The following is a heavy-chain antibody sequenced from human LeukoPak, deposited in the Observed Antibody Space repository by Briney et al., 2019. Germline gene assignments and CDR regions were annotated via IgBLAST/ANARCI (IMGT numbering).Heavy chain of an antibody. CDR1: GGSISSHY. Sequence: SETLSLTCTVSGGSISSHYWSWIRQPPGKGLEWVGYIYYSGSTNYNPSLKSRVTMSVDTSKNQFSLKLSSVTAADTAVYYCATTVVVPAANYFDYWSQGTLVTVSS. CDR2: IYYSGST. J-gene: IGHJ4*02. V-gene: IGHV4-59*11. CDR3: ATTVVVPAANYFDY. D-gene: IGHD2-2*01.